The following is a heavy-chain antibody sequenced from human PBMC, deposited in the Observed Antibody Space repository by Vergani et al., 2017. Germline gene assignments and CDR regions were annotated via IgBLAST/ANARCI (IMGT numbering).Heavy chain of an antibody. Sequence: QVQLVESGGGVVQPGRSLRLSCAASGFTFSSYGMHWVRQAPGKGLEWVAVIWYDGSNKYYADSVKGRFTISRDNSKNKLSLQMNSLRAADTAVYYCARELSKRHILALDPWGQGTLVTVSS. D-gene: IGHD2-2*01. V-gene: IGHV3-33*08. CDR2: IWYDGSNK. J-gene: IGHJ5*02. CDR1: GFTFSSYG. CDR3: ARELSKRHILALDP.